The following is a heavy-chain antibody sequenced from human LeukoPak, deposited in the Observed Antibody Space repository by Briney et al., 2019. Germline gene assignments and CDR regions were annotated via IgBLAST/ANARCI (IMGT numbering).Heavy chain of an antibody. CDR3: TQNRYGDYEFSD. V-gene: IGHV4-39*07. J-gene: IGHJ4*02. D-gene: IGHD4-17*01. Sequence: PSETLSLTCTVFGGSISSSSDYWGWIRQPPGKGLEWIGNIYYSGNTYYNPSLKSRVTISVDTSKNQFSLKLSSVTAADTAVYYCTQNRYGDYEFSDWGQGTLVTVSS. CDR2: IYYSGNT. CDR1: GGSISSSSDY.